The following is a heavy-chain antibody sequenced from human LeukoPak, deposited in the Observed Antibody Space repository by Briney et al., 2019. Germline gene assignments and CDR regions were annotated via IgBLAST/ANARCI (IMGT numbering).Heavy chain of an antibody. CDR3: AKVPYGSGSFYYYGMDV. V-gene: IGHV3-23*01. D-gene: IGHD3-10*01. CDR1: GFTFSNYG. J-gene: IGHJ6*02. CDR2: VSGSGSST. Sequence: GGSLRLSCAASGFTFSNYGMRWVRQAPGKGLEWVSTVSGSGSSTYYADSVKGRFTISRDNSKNTLYLQMNSLRAEDTAVYYCAKVPYGSGSFYYYGMDVWGQGTTVTVSS.